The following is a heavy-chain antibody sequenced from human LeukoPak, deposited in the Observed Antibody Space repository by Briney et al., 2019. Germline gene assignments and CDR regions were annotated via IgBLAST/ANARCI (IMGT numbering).Heavy chain of an antibody. Sequence: ASVKISCKVSGYTFTDYYMHWVQQAPGKGLEWMGLVDPEDGETMYAEKFQGRVTITADTSTDTAYMELSSLRSEDTAVYYCATVGYCSSTSCPTDYWGQGTLVTVSS. D-gene: IGHD2-2*01. J-gene: IGHJ4*02. CDR2: VDPEDGET. CDR1: GYTFTDYY. CDR3: ATVGYCSSTSCPTDY. V-gene: IGHV1-69-2*01.